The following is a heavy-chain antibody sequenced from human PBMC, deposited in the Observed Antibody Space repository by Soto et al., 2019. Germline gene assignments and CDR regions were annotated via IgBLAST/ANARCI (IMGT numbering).Heavy chain of an antibody. CDR2: IYSGVST. CDR3: ARDLWRDYGAYVLYYGMDG. Sequence: GGSLRLSCAASGFTVSSNYMSWVRQAPGKGLEWVSVIYSGVSTYYADSVKGRFTISRDNAKNTLYLQMNSLRAEDTAVYYCARDLWRDYGAYVLYYGMDGWGQGTTVTSP. D-gene: IGHD4-17*01. V-gene: IGHV3-53*01. J-gene: IGHJ6*02. CDR1: GFTVSSNY.